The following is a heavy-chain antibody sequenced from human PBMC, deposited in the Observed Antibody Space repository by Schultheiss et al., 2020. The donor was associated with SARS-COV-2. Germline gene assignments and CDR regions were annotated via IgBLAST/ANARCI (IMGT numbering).Heavy chain of an antibody. Sequence: GSLRLSCAASGFTVSSNYMSWVRQAPGKGLEWVSVIYSGGSTYYADSVKGRFTISRDNSKNTLYLQMNSLRAEDTAVYYCAKEASGSYRIVGYWGQGTLVTVSS. CDR2: IYSGGST. J-gene: IGHJ4*02. CDR3: AKEASGSYRIVGY. CDR1: GFTVSSNY. D-gene: IGHD1-26*01. V-gene: IGHV3-53*01.